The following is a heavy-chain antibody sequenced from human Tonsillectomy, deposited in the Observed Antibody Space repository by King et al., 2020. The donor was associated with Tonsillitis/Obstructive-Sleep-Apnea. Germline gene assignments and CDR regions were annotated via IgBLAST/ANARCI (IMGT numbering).Heavy chain of an antibody. Sequence: VQLVESGAEVRKPGSSVKVSCKAAVGTFSSYAINWMRQAPGQGLEWVGGVIPMFGTANYAQKFTGRVTITAAESTSTAYRELSSLSSDDTAVYYCAGPHVYFDCWSGSPPFDYWGQGSLVTVSS. D-gene: IGHD3-3*01. CDR3: AGPHVYFDCWSGSPPFDY. CDR1: VGTFSSYA. CDR2: VIPMFGTA. V-gene: IGHV1-69*01. J-gene: IGHJ4*02.